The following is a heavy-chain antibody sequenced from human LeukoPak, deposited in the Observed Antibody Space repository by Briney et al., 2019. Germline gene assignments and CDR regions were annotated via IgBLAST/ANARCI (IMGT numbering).Heavy chain of an antibody. D-gene: IGHD1-1*01. J-gene: IGHJ4*02. CDR1: GFTFSSYS. CDR2: ISSSSSYI. V-gene: IGHV3-21*01. Sequence: GGSLRLSCAASGFTFSSYSMNWVRQAPGKGLEWVSSISSSSSYIYYADSVKGRFTISRDNAKNSLYLQMNSLRAEDTAVYYCARDSEEILNGFDYWGQGTLVTVSS. CDR3: ARDSEEILNGFDY.